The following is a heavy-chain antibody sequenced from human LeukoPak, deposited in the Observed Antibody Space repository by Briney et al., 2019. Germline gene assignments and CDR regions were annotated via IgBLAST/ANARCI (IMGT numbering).Heavy chain of an antibody. CDR1: GFTVSSNY. CDR3: ASSPGYSYGGGFDY. D-gene: IGHD5-18*01. CDR2: IYSGGST. Sequence: GGSLRLSCAASGFTVSSNYMSWVRQAPGKGLEWVSVIYSGGSTYYADSVKGRFTISRDNSKNTLYLQMNSLRAEDTAVYYCASSPGYSYGGGFDYWGQGTLVTVSS. J-gene: IGHJ4*02. V-gene: IGHV3-53*01.